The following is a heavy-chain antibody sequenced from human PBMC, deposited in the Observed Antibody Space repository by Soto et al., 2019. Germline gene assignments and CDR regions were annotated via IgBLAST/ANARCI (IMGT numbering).Heavy chain of an antibody. CDR1: GFTFSSYS. J-gene: IGHJ3*02. CDR2: ISSSSSYI. CDR3: ARDQGRDDAFDI. V-gene: IGHV3-21*01. Sequence: GGSLRLSCAASGFTFSSYSMNWVRQAPGKGLAWVSSISSSSSYIYYADSVKGRFTISRDNAKNSLYLQMNSLRAEDTAVYYCARDQGRDDAFDIWGQGTMVTVSS.